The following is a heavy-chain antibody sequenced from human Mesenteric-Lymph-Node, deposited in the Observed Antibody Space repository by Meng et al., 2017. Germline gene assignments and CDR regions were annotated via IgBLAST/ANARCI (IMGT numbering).Heavy chain of an antibody. V-gene: IGHV3-74*01. CDR3: ARDRSSGYYCYWYFDL. CDR1: GFTFSSYW. Sequence: GESLKISCAASGFTFSSYWMHWVRQAPGKGLVWVSRINSDGSSTSYADSVKGRFTISRDNAKNTLYLQMNSLRAENTAVYYCARDRSSGYYCYWYFDLWGHGTLVTVSS. CDR2: INSDGSST. J-gene: IGHJ2*01. D-gene: IGHD3-22*01.